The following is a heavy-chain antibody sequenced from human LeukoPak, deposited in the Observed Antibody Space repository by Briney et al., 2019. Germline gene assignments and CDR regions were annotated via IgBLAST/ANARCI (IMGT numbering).Heavy chain of an antibody. CDR1: GGTFSSYA. D-gene: IGHD3-22*01. CDR3: ARDRGYDYYDSSGYAYYFDY. J-gene: IGHJ4*02. Sequence: SVKVSCKASGGTFSSYAISWVRQAPGQGLEWMGGIIPIFGTANYAQKFQGRVTITADKSTSTAYMELSSLRSEDTAVYYCARDRGYDYYDSSGYAYYFDYWGQGTLVTVSS. V-gene: IGHV1-69*06. CDR2: IIPIFGTA.